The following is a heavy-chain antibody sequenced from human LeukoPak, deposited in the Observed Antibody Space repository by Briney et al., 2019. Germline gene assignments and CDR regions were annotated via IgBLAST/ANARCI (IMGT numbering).Heavy chain of an antibody. Sequence: PGGSLRLSCAASGFTFSSYSMNLVRQAPGKGLEWVSYISSSSSTIYYADSVKGRFTISRDNAKNSLYLQMNSLRDEDTAVYYCARDGRWLQFRWFDPWGQGTLVTVSS. CDR1: GFTFSSYS. J-gene: IGHJ5*02. D-gene: IGHD5-12*01. CDR3: ARDGRWLQFRWFDP. V-gene: IGHV3-48*02. CDR2: ISSSSSTI.